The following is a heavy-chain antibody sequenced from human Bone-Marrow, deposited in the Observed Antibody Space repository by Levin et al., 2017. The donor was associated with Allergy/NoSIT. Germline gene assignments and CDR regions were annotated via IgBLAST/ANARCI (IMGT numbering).Heavy chain of an antibody. J-gene: IGHJ3*01. CDR1: GFTLNTYA. CDR3: AKDSDFLGLHAFDV. Sequence: GGSLRLSCAASGFTLNTYAMSWVRQAPGKGLEWVSTISVSGGRTYYADSVKGRVTISRDNSKNTLYLQMNSLRAEDTAVYYCAKDSDFLGLHAFDVWGQGTMVTVSS. CDR2: ISVSGGRT. D-gene: IGHD2/OR15-2a*01. V-gene: IGHV3-23*01.